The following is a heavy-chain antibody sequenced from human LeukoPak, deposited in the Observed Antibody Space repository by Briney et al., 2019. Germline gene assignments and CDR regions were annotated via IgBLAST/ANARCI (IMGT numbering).Heavy chain of an antibody. CDR2: INPNSGGT. J-gene: IGHJ3*02. CDR1: GYTFTGYY. V-gene: IGHV1-2*06. CDR3: AREGSGDDAFDI. Sequence: ASVKVSCKASGYTFTGYYMHWVRQAPGQGLEWMGRINPNSGGTNYAQKFQGRVTMTRDTSISTAYMELNRLISDDTAVYCCAREGSGDDAFDIWGQGTMVTVSS. D-gene: IGHD2-15*01.